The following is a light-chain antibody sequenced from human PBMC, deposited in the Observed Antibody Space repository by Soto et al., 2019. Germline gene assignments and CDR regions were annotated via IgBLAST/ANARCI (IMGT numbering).Light chain of an antibody. J-gene: IGKJ5*01. V-gene: IGKV1-12*01. CDR3: QQANSFPRT. Sequence: DIQMTQSPSFVSASVGDRVTITCRASQSISSWLAWYQQKPGKAPKLLIYDASSLESGVPSRFSGSGSGTDFTLTISSLQPEDFATYYCQQANSFPRTFGQGTRLEIK. CDR1: QSISSW. CDR2: DAS.